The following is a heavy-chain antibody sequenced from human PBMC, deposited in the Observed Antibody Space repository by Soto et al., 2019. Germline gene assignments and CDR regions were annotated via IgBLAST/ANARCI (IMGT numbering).Heavy chain of an antibody. J-gene: IGHJ3*02. Sequence: GGSLRLSCGASGFTFSSYEMNWVRQAPGKGLEWVSYISSSGSTIYYADSVKGRFTISRDNAKNSLYLQMNSLRAEDTAVYYCAREGYSYGDAFDIWGQGTMVTVSS. D-gene: IGHD5-18*01. CDR3: AREGYSYGDAFDI. V-gene: IGHV3-48*03. CDR1: GFTFSSYE. CDR2: ISSSGSTI.